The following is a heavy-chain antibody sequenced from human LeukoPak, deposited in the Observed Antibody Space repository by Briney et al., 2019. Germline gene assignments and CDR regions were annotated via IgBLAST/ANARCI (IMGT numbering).Heavy chain of an antibody. V-gene: IGHV3-7*03. Sequence: GGSLGLSCAASGFALSSHWMTWVRQVPGRGPEWVANVNRDGGETYYLDSVKGRFTISKDNAKNSLYLQMNSLRAEDTALYHCARNNGMDVWGQGTTVIVSS. CDR2: VNRDGGET. J-gene: IGHJ6*02. CDR3: ARNNGMDV. CDR1: GFALSSHW.